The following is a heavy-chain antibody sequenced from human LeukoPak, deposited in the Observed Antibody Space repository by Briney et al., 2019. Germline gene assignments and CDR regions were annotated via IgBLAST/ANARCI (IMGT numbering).Heavy chain of an antibody. D-gene: IGHD4-23*01. J-gene: IGHJ4*02. V-gene: IGHV4-34*01. CDR2: INHSGST. CDR1: GGSFSGYY. Sequence: SETLSLTCAVYGGSFSGYYWSWIRQPPGKGLEWIGEINHSGSTNYNPSLKSRVTISVDTSKNQFSLKLSSVTAADTAVYYCARDTTTVASLDYWGQGTLVTVSS. CDR3: ARDTTTVASLDY.